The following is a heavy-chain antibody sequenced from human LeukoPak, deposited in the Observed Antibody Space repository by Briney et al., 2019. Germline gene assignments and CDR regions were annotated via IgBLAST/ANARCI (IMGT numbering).Heavy chain of an antibody. CDR1: GDSIISNY. CDR3: AKDLTGLLDSGSDY. V-gene: IGHV4-4*07. D-gene: IGHD5-18*01. CDR2: IYYSGST. Sequence: SETLSLTCTVSGDSIISNYWSWIRQPAGQRLEWIGRIYYSGSTNYNPSLKSRLSISVDTSRNQFSLRLTSVTAADTAVYYCAKDLTGLLDSGSDYWGQGTLVTVSS. J-gene: IGHJ4*02.